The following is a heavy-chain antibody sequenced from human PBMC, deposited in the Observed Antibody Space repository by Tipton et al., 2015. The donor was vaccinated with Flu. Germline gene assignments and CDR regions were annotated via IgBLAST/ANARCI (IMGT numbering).Heavy chain of an antibody. CDR2: IKQDASEK. D-gene: IGHD6-19*01. J-gene: IGHJ4*02. CDR1: GFRFNTFW. Sequence: SLRLSCAASGFRFNTFWMNWVRQAPGKGLGRVAIIKQDASEKLYVDSVEGRFTISRDNAKNSLSLQMDSLRGDDTAVYYCAGGSGWLITDWGQGTLVTVSS. CDR3: AGGSGWLITD. V-gene: IGHV3-7*01.